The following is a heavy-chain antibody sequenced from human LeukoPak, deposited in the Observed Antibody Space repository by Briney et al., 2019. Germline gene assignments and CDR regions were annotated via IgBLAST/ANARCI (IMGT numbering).Heavy chain of an antibody. D-gene: IGHD6-6*01. CDR3: ARGARPDY. CDR2: IYYSGST. V-gene: IGHV4-59*01. J-gene: IGHJ4*02. CDR1: GGSISSYY. Sequence: SETLSLTCTLSGGSISSYYWSWIRQPPGKGLEWIGYIYYSGSTNYNPSLKSRVTISVDTSKNQFSLKLSSVTAADTAVYYCARGARPDYWGQGTLLTVPS.